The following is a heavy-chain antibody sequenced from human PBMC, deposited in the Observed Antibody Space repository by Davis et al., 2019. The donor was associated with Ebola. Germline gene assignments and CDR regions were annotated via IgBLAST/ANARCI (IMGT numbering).Heavy chain of an antibody. D-gene: IGHD3-3*02. CDR2: ISGSGGST. CDR3: ARDHFPLGFDY. Sequence: GGSLRLSCTDSVITFSSYAMTWVRQAPGKGLEWVSAISGSGGSTYYADSVKGRFTISRDNSKKTLYLQMNSLRAEDTAVYYCARDHFPLGFDYWGQGTLVTVSS. CDR1: VITFSSYA. V-gene: IGHV3-23*01. J-gene: IGHJ4*02.